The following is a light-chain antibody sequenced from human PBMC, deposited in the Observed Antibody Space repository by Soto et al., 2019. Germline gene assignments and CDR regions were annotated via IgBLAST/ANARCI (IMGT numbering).Light chain of an antibody. Sequence: EIVLTQSPGTLSLSPGERATLSCRASQSVSSSYLAWYQQKPGQAPRLLIYDASNRATGIPARFSGSGSGTDFTLTISRLEPEDFAVYYCQQYGSSGTFGQGTKVE. V-gene: IGKV3-20*01. CDR3: QQYGSSGT. CDR2: DAS. CDR1: QSVSSSY. J-gene: IGKJ1*01.